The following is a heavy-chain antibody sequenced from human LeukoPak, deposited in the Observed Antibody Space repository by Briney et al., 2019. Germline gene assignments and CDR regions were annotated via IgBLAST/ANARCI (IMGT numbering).Heavy chain of an antibody. V-gene: IGHV4-59*01. Sequence: SETLSLTCTVSGGSISTYYWSWIRQPPGKGLEWIGYIYYSGSTNYIPSLKSRVTISVDTSKNQFSLKLSSVTAADTAVYYCARTGWVGATTNWFDPWGQGTLVTVSS. J-gene: IGHJ5*02. CDR2: IYYSGST. D-gene: IGHD1-26*01. CDR3: ARTGWVGATTNWFDP. CDR1: GGSISTYY.